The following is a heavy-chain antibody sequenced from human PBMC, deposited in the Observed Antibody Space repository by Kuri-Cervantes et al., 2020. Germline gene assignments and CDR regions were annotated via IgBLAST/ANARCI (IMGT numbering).Heavy chain of an antibody. Sequence: GGSLRLSCAASGFTFSSYEMNWVRQVPGKGLMWVSRINGDGSSSIYADSVKGRFTISRDNAKNTLYLQMNSLRADDTGIYYCATKEIWGQGTAVTVSS. V-gene: IGHV3-74*01. CDR1: GFTFSSYE. J-gene: IGHJ6*02. CDR2: INGDGSSS. CDR3: ATKEI.